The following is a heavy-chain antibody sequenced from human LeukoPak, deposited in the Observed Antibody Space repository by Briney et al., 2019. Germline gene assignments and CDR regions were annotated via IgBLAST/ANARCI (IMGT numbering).Heavy chain of an antibody. CDR2: ISAYNGNT. Sequence: ASVKVSCKASGYTFTSYGISWVRQAPGQGLEWMGWISAYNGNTNYAQKLQGRVTMTIDTSTSTAYMELRSLRSDDTAVYYCARVGTRGYYDFWSGGWGQGTLVTVSS. V-gene: IGHV1-18*01. CDR1: GYTFTSYG. CDR3: ARVGTRGYYDFWSGG. J-gene: IGHJ4*02. D-gene: IGHD3-3*01.